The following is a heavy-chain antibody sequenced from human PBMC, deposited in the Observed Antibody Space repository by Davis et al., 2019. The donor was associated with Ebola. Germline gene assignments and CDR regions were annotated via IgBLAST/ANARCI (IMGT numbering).Heavy chain of an antibody. CDR2: IRSKAYGGTT. J-gene: IGHJ3*02. Sequence: GGSLRLSCTASGFTSGVYAMSWVRQAPGKGLAWVGFIRSKAYGGTTEYAASVKGRFTISRDDSKSIAYLQMNSLKTEDTAVYYCTTTTDAFDIWGQGTMVTVSS. V-gene: IGHV3-49*04. CDR1: GFTSGVYA. D-gene: IGHD1-7*01. CDR3: TTTTDAFDI.